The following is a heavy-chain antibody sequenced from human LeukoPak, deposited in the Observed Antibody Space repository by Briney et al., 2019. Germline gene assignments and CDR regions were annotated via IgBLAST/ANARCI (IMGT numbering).Heavy chain of an antibody. CDR1: GFTFSSYA. CDR3: ARDRPIVVVMQLDY. D-gene: IGHD3-22*01. Sequence: QPGGSLRLSCAASGFTFSSYAMSWVRQAPGKGLEWVSAISGSGGSTYYADSVKGRFTISRDNSKNTLYLQMNSLRAEDTAVYYCARDRPIVVVMQLDYWGRGTLVTVSS. J-gene: IGHJ4*02. V-gene: IGHV3-23*01. CDR2: ISGSGGST.